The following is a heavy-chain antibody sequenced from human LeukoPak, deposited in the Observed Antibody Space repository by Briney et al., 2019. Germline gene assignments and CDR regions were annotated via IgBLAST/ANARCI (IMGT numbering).Heavy chain of an antibody. CDR1: GGSFSGYY. V-gene: IGHV4-34*01. J-gene: IGHJ5*02. CDR3: AREFWFDP. CDR2: INHSGST. Sequence: SETLSLTCAVYGGSFSGYYWSWIRQPPGKGLEWIGEINHSGSTNYNPSLKSRVTISVDTSKNQFSLKLSSVTAADTAVYYCAREFWFDPWGQGTLVTVSS.